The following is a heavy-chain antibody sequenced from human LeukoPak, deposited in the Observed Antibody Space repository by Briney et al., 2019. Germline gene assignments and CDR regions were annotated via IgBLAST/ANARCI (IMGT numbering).Heavy chain of an antibody. V-gene: IGHV1-46*01. Sequence: ASVKVSCKASGYTFTSYYMHWVRQAPGQGLEWMGIINPSGGSTSYAQKFQGRVTMTRDMSTSTVYMELSSLRSEDTAVYYCEREGTQQLVGSAFDIWGQGTMVTVSS. D-gene: IGHD6-13*01. J-gene: IGHJ3*02. CDR2: INPSGGST. CDR1: GYTFTSYY. CDR3: EREGTQQLVGSAFDI.